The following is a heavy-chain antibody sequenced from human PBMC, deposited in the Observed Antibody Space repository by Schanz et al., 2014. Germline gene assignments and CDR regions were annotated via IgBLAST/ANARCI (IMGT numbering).Heavy chain of an antibody. Sequence: VQLVESGGGVVQPGRSLRLSCAVSGFTFSSYGMHWVRQAPGKGLEWVSYISSSSSYIYYADSMKGRFTISRDNAKNSLYLQMNSLRAEDTAVYYCARDYAGFDCWGQGTLVTVSS. CDR1: GFTFSSYG. CDR2: ISSSSSYI. J-gene: IGHJ4*02. V-gene: IGHV3-21*01. D-gene: IGHD3-16*01. CDR3: ARDYAGFDC.